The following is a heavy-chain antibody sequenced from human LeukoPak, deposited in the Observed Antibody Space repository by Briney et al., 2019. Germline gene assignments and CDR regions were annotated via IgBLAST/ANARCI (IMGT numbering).Heavy chain of an antibody. Sequence: GGSLRLSCAASGFTFSSYSMNWVRQAPGKGLEWVSSISSSSSYIYYADSVKGRFTISRDNAKSSLYLQMNSLRAEDTAVYYCAGIVGATTSDYWGQGTLVTVSS. CDR3: AGIVGATTSDY. CDR2: ISSSSSYI. J-gene: IGHJ4*02. D-gene: IGHD1-26*01. V-gene: IGHV3-21*01. CDR1: GFTFSSYS.